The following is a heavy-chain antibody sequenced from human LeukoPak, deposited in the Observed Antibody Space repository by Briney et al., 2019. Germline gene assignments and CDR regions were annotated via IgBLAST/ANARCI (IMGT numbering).Heavy chain of an antibody. V-gene: IGHV3-15*01. CDR1: GFTFSNAW. J-gene: IGHJ4*02. CDR3: TTGEVEWELPGFDY. D-gene: IGHD1-26*01. CDR2: IKCKTDGGKT. Sequence: GGSLRLSCAASGFTFSNAWMSWVRQAPGKGLEWVGRIKCKTDGGKTDYAAPVKGRFTISRDDSKNTLYLQMNSLKTEDTAVYYCTTGEVEWELPGFDYWGQGTLVTVSS.